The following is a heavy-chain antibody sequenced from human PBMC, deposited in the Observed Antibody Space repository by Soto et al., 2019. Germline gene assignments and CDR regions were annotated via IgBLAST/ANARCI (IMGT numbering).Heavy chain of an antibody. CDR3: ARDLLTTVTHRDFDY. CDR2: VSAYNGDT. V-gene: IGHV1-18*01. J-gene: IGHJ4*02. D-gene: IGHD4-17*01. Sequence: QVQMVQSASEVKEPGASVKVSCKTSGYSFTTHGISWVRQAPGQGLEWMGWVSAYNGDTNYAPGRHDRVTTTTDTSARTAYMELRSLTSDDTAVYYCARDLLTTVTHRDFDYWGQGTLVTVSS. CDR1: GYSFTTHG.